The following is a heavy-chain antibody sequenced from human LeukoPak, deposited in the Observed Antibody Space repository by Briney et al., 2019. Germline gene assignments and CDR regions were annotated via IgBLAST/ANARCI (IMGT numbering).Heavy chain of an antibody. V-gene: IGHV3-15*07. D-gene: IGHD1-26*01. Sequence: GGSLRLSCAASGFTFSSYGMHWVRQTPGKGLEWVGRIRSKADGGTTDYAAPVKGRFTISRDDSKNTVSLQMNSLKTEDTAVYYCSTGGSYYEGFDSWGQGTLVTVSS. CDR2: IRSKADGGTT. CDR1: GFTFSSYG. J-gene: IGHJ4*02. CDR3: STGGSYYEGFDS.